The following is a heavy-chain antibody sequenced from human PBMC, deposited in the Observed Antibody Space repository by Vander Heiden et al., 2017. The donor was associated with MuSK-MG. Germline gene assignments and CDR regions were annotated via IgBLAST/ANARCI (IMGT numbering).Heavy chain of an antibody. D-gene: IGHD2-15*01. CDR2: IYYSGST. CDR3: ARLYCSGGSCYSGYGMDV. CDR1: GGSISRSSYY. J-gene: IGHJ6*02. V-gene: IGHV4-39*01. Sequence: QLQLQESGPGLVKPSETLSLTCTVSGGSISRSSYYWGWIRQPPGKGLEWIGSIYYSGSTYYNPSLKSRVTISVDTSKNQFSLKLSSVTAADTAVYYCARLYCSGGSCYSGYGMDVWGQGTTVTVSS.